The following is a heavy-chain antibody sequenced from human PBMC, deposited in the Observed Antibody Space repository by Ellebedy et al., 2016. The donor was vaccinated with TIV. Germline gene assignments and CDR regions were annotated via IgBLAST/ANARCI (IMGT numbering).Heavy chain of an antibody. D-gene: IGHD6-13*01. Sequence: GSLRLXXTVSGGSISSYYWSWIRQPPGKGLEWIGYIYYSGSTNYNPSLKSRVTISVDTSKNQFSLKLSSVTAADTAVYYCARDRGYSSRTPPYYYYMDVWGKGTTVTVSS. V-gene: IGHV4-59*01. CDR1: GGSISSYY. CDR2: IYYSGST. CDR3: ARDRGYSSRTPPYYYYMDV. J-gene: IGHJ6*03.